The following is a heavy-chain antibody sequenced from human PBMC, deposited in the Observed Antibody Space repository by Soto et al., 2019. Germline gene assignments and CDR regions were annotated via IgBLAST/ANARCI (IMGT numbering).Heavy chain of an antibody. CDR2: INPNSGGT. D-gene: IGHD1-26*01. J-gene: IGHJ3*02. CDR1: GYTFTGYY. Sequence: ASVKVSCTACGYTFTGYYMHWVRQDPGQGLEWMGWINPNSGGTIYAQKFQGWVTMTRDTSISTAYMELSRLRSDDTAVYYCARLRVGATQHDAFDIWGQGTMVTVSS. CDR3: ARLRVGATQHDAFDI. V-gene: IGHV1-2*04.